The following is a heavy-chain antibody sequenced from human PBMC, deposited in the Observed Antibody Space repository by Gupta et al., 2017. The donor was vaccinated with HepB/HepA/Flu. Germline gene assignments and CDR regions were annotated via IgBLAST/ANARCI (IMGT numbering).Heavy chain of an antibody. CDR1: EDSVSSNSAS. Sequence: QVQLQQSGPGLVTPSQTLSLTCVISEDSVSSNSASWNWIRRSPSRGLEWLGRTFYRSQWYNDYAVSVRNRISINSDTSKNQFSLHLNSVTPEDTAVYYCARGGLYTSGKIDYWGQGTLVTVSS. V-gene: IGHV6-1*01. D-gene: IGHD6-19*01. J-gene: IGHJ4*02. CDR2: TFYRSQWYN. CDR3: ARGGLYTSGKIDY.